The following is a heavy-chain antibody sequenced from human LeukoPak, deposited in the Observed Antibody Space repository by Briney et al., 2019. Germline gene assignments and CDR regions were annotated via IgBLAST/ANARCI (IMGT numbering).Heavy chain of an antibody. CDR1: GFSFNDYD. Sequence: GGSLRLSCAGSGFSFNDYDRRGIGQAPGKGREGLSYINIGVTNTHYADSVKGRFTISRDNAKKSMYLDMNNLRAEDTAVYYCATDGAGFDTWGQGVLVTVSS. V-gene: IGHV3-11*01. CDR3: ATDGAGFDT. CDR2: INIGVTNT. J-gene: IGHJ5*02.